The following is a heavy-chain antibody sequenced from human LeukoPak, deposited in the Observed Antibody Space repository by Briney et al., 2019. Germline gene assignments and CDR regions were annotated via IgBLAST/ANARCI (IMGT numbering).Heavy chain of an antibody. CDR3: AGGPRMDV. CDR2: IWYDGSDK. Sequence: PGGSLRLSCVASGFSFTNYDIHWVRQAPGKGLEWVAVIWYDGSDKYYADSVKGRFTISRDNSKSTLYLQMNSLRTDDTALYYCAGGPRMDVWGQGPRSPSL. CDR1: GFSFTNYD. J-gene: IGHJ6*02. V-gene: IGHV3-33*08. D-gene: IGHD3-16*01.